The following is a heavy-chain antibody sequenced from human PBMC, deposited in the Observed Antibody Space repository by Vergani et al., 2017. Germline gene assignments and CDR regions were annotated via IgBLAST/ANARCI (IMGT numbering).Heavy chain of an antibody. V-gene: IGHV3-7*01. D-gene: IGHD2-2*01. CDR2: IKQDGSEK. Sequence: EVQLVESGGGLVQPGGSLRLSCAASGFTFSSYWMSWVRQAPGKGLEWVANIKQDGSEKYYVDSVKGRFTISRDNAKNSLYLQMNSLRAEDTAVYYCARGRYCSSTSCSRYWYFDLWGRGTLVTVSS. J-gene: IGHJ2*01. CDR1: GFTFSSYW. CDR3: ARGRYCSSTSCSRYWYFDL.